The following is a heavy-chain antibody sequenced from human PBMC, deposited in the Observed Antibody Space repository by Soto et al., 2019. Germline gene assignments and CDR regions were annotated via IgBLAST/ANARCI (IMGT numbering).Heavy chain of an antibody. D-gene: IGHD5-18*01. CDR3: ARHPVDTAMDHYYYYGMDV. J-gene: IGHJ6*02. Sequence: SETLSLTCTVSGGSIISSSYYWGWIRQPPGKGLEWIGSIYYSGSTYYNPSLKSRVTISVDTSKNQFSLKLSSVTAADTAVYYCARHPVDTAMDHYYYYGMDVWGQGTTVTVSS. CDR2: IYYSGST. CDR1: GGSIISSSYY. V-gene: IGHV4-39*01.